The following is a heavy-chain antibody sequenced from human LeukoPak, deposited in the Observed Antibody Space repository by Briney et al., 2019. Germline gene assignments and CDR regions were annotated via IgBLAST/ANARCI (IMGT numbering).Heavy chain of an antibody. CDR3: AKDLTGELWPIFDY. Sequence: GGSLRLSCAASGWTFSSYAMSRVRQAPGKGLEWVSAISGSGGSNYYADSVKGRFTISRDNSKNTLYLQMNSLRAEDTAVYYCAKDLTGELWPIFDYWGQGTLVTVSS. J-gene: IGHJ4*02. CDR1: GWTFSSYA. CDR2: ISGSGGSN. V-gene: IGHV3-23*01. D-gene: IGHD3-16*01.